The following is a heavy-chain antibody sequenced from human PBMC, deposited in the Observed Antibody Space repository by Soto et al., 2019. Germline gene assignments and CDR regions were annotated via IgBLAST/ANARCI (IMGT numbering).Heavy chain of an antibody. Sequence: QVQLVQSGAEVKKPGASVKVSCKASGYTFTSYGISWVRQAPGQVLEWMGWISAYNGNTNYAQKLKGRVTMTTDTSTSTAYMELRSRRSDDTAVYYCAREHKIGLELDNLFGYWCQGTMVTVSS. CDR1: GYTFTSYG. J-gene: IGHJ4*02. CDR2: ISAYNGNT. V-gene: IGHV1-18*01. CDR3: AREHKIGLELDNLFGY. D-gene: IGHD1-7*01.